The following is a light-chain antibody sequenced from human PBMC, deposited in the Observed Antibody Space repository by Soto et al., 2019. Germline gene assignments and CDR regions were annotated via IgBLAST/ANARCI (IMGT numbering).Light chain of an antibody. CDR3: ISYAGSNSFGV. V-gene: IGLV2-8*01. J-gene: IGLJ1*01. CDR1: SSDVGGYNY. Sequence: SALTQPPSASGSPGQSVTISCTGSSSDVGGYNYVSWYQHHPGKAPKFMIYEVSKRASGVPDRFSGSKSGNTASLTVSGLQAEDEADYYCISYAGSNSFGVFGTGTKLTVL. CDR2: EVS.